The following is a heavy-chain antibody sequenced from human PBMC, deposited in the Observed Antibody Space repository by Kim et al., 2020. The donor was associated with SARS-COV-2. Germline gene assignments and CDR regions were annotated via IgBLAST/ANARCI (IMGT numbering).Heavy chain of an antibody. CDR2: INHSGST. D-gene: IGHD5-18*01. Sequence: SQTLSLTCAVYGGSFSGYYWSWIRQPPGKGLEWIGEINHSGSTNYNPSLKSRVTISVDTSKNQFSLKLSSVTAADTAVYYCARDGYSYGYGVWGQGTLVTVSS. CDR3: ARDGYSYGYGV. V-gene: IGHV4-34*01. J-gene: IGHJ4*02. CDR1: GGSFSGYY.